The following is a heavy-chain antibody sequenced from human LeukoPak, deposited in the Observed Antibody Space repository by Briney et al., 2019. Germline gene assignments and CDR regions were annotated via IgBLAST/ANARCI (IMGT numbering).Heavy chain of an antibody. D-gene: IGHD3-16*01. CDR2: IHYSGRP. CDR3: ARFGVDYNMDV. J-gene: IGHJ6*02. V-gene: IGHV4-59*11. Sequence: SETLSLTCTVSGGSISGHYWTWIRQPPGKGLEWIGQIHYSGRPDYNPSLKSRVTTSVDTSKNQLSLKVTSVTGADTAVYYCARFGVDYNMDVWGQGTTVTVSS. CDR1: GGSISGHY.